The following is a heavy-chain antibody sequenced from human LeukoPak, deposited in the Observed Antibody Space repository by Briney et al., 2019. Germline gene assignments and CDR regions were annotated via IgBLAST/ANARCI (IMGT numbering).Heavy chain of an antibody. Sequence: GSLPLSCAASGFTFSSYSMNWVRQAPGKGLEWVSSISSSSSYIYYADSVKGRFTISRDNAKNSLYLQMNSLRAEDTAVYYCAPVCSGGSCSALDYWGQGTLVTVSS. D-gene: IGHD2-15*01. V-gene: IGHV3-21*01. CDR2: ISSSSSYI. CDR1: GFTFSSYS. CDR3: APVCSGGSCSALDY. J-gene: IGHJ4*02.